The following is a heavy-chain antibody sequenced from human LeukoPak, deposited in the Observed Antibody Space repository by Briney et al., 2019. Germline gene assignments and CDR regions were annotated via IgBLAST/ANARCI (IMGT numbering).Heavy chain of an antibody. Sequence: SVKVSCKASGYTFTGYYMHWVRQAPGQGLEWMGRIIPILGIANYAQKFQGRVTITADKSTSTAYMELSSLRPEDTAVYYCARVRNGGNWFDPWGQGALVTVSS. D-gene: IGHD4-23*01. J-gene: IGHJ5*02. V-gene: IGHV1-69*04. CDR1: GYTFTGYY. CDR2: IIPILGIA. CDR3: ARVRNGGNWFDP.